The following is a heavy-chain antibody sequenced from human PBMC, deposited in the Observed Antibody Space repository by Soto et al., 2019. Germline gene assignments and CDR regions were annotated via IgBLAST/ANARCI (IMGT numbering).Heavy chain of an antibody. CDR2: INMDGSST. Sequence: GGSLRLSCVASGFRLSNYGMHWVRQAAGKGLEWVSRINMDGSSTNYADSVKGRFTISRDNAKNTLYLQMNSLRADDTAVYCCARGPRGLYGNDYWGQGALVTVSS. D-gene: IGHD4-4*01. J-gene: IGHJ4*02. CDR3: ARGPRGLYGNDY. CDR1: GFRLSNYG. V-gene: IGHV3-74*01.